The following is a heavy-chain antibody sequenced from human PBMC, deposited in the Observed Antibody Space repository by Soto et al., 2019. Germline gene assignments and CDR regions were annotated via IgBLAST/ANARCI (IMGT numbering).Heavy chain of an antibody. CDR2: IWYDGSNK. V-gene: IGHV3-33*01. Sequence: GGSLRLSCAASGFTFSSYGMHWVRQAPGKGLEWVAVIWYDGSNKYYADSVKGRFTISRDNSKNTLYLQMNSLRAEDTAVYYCARDRRANAEYFQHWGQGTLVTVSS. J-gene: IGHJ1*01. CDR1: GFTFSSYG. CDR3: ARDRRANAEYFQH.